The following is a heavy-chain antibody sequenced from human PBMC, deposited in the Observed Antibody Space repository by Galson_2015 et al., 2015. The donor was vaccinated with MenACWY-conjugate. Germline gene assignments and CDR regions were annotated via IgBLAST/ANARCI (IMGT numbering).Heavy chain of an antibody. J-gene: IGHJ2*01. Sequence: SLRLSCAASGFIFSSYAMSWVRQAPGKGLEWVSAMSGSGGSRNYADSVKGRFTISRDNSKNTLYLQMNSLRAEDTAVYYCAKTYCSRTNCREPNWYFDLWGRGTLVPVSS. CDR2: MSGSGGSR. D-gene: IGHD2-2*01. CDR3: AKTYCSRTNCREPNWYFDL. CDR1: GFIFSSYA. V-gene: IGHV3-23*01.